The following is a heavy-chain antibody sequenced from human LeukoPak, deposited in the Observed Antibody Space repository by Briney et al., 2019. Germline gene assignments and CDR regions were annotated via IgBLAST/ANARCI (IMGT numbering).Heavy chain of an antibody. Sequence: GASVNVSCKVSGYTLTELSMHWVRQAPGKGLEWRGGFDPEDGETIYAQKFQGRVTMTEDTSTDTAYMELSSLRSEDTAVYYCATRVKAAAGTKRIHDWYFDLWGRGTLVTVSS. J-gene: IGHJ2*01. D-gene: IGHD6-13*01. CDR3: ATRVKAAAGTKRIHDWYFDL. CDR1: GYTLTELS. CDR2: FDPEDGET. V-gene: IGHV1-24*01.